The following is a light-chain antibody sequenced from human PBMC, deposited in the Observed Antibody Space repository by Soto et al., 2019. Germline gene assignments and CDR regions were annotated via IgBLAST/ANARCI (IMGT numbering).Light chain of an antibody. CDR2: GAS. V-gene: IGKV3-15*01. CDR1: QSVSSN. CDR3: QQYNNWLT. J-gene: IGKJ4*01. Sequence: EIVMTQSPATLSVSPGERATLSCRASQSVSSNLAWYQQKPGQAPRLLIYGASTRATGIPARFSGSGSGTESTLTISSLQSGDFAVYYCQQYNNWLTFGGGTKV.